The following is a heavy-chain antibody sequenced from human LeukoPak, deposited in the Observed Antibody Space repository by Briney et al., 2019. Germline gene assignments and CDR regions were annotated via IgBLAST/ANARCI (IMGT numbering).Heavy chain of an antibody. CDR2: IIPILGVT. CDR3: ATQSSGWHIYYFDH. V-gene: IGHV1-69*04. CDR1: GDSFSSDA. D-gene: IGHD6-25*01. Sequence: ASVKVSCKASGDSFSSDAISWVRQVPGLGYEWVGRIIPILGVTHYALKFRGRVTITADKSTSAADMELRSLTSDDTAVYYCATQSSGWHIYYFDHWGQGTLVTVSS. J-gene: IGHJ4*02.